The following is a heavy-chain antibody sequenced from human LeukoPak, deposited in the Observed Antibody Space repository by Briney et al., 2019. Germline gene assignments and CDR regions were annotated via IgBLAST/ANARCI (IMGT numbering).Heavy chain of an antibody. D-gene: IGHD2-2*01. CDR3: ARDILTPAGPFDY. CDR2: IYYSGNT. Sequence: PSETLSLTCTVSGGSISSSTHYWGWIRQPPGKGLEWIGSIYYSGNTYYSPSLESRVTISVDTSKNQFSLKLSSVTAADTAVYYCARDILTPAGPFDYWGQGTLVTVSS. CDR1: GGSISSSTHY. V-gene: IGHV4-39*07. J-gene: IGHJ4*02.